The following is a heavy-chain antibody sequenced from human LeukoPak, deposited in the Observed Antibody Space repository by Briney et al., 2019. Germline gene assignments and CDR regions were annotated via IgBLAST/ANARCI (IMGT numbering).Heavy chain of an antibody. Sequence: SETLSLTCTVSGGSISSGGYYWSWIRQHPGKGLEWIGYIYYSGSTYYNPSLKSRVTISVDTSKNQFSLKLSSVTAADTAVYYCARVEIGYYFDYWGQGTLVTVSS. V-gene: IGHV4-31*03. CDR3: ARVEIGYYFDY. CDR1: GGSISSGGYY. D-gene: IGHD5-24*01. CDR2: IYYSGST. J-gene: IGHJ4*02.